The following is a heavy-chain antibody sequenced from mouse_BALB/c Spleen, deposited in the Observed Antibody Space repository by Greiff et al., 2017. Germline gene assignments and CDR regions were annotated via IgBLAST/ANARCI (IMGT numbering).Heavy chain of an antibody. CDR1: GYSITSDYA. V-gene: IGHV3-2*02. CDR3: ARHYRYDVYFDY. J-gene: IGHJ2*01. CDR2: ISYSGST. Sequence: EVQGVESGPGLVKPSQSLSLTCTVTGYSITSDYAWNWIRQFPGNILEWMGYISYSGSTSYNPSLKSRISITRDTSKNQFFLQLNSVTTEDTATYYCARHYRYDVYFDYWGQGTTLTVSA. D-gene: IGHD2-14*01.